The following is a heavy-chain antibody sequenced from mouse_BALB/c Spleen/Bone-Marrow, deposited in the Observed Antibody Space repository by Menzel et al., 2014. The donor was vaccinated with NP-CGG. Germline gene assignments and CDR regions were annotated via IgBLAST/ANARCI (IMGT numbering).Heavy chain of an antibody. D-gene: IGHD2-3*01. CDR3: ARSDGYYYAMDY. CDR2: ILPGSGST. J-gene: IGHJ4*01. CDR1: GYTFSSYW. V-gene: IGHV1-9*01. Sequence: VKVVESGAELMKPGASVKISCKATGYTFSSYWIEWVKQRPGHGLEWIGEILPGSGSTNYNEEFKGKATFTADTSSNTAYMQLSSLTSEDSAVYYCARSDGYYYAMDYWGQGTSVTVSS.